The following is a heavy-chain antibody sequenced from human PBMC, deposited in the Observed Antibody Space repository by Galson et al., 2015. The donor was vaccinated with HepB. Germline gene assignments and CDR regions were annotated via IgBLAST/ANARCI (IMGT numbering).Heavy chain of an antibody. CDR3: AKDTTMVRGVIDPIDY. CDR2: ISGSGGST. J-gene: IGHJ4*02. V-gene: IGHV3-23*01. CDR1: GFTFSSYA. Sequence: SLRLSCAASGFTFSSYAMSWVRQAPGKGLEWVSAISGSGGSTYYADSVKGRFTISRDNSKNTLYLQMNSLRAEDTAVYYCAKDTTMVRGVIDPIDYWGQGTLVTVSS. D-gene: IGHD3-10*01.